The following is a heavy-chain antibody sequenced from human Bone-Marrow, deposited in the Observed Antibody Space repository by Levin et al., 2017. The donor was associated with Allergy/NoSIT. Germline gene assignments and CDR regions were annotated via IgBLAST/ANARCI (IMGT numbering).Heavy chain of an antibody. V-gene: IGHV3-53*01. D-gene: IGHD3-3*01. CDR3: ARIRLSLYYFDY. CDR2: LFTSGAT. J-gene: IGHJ4*02. CDR1: GLTVSTHF. Sequence: GESLKISCAASGLTVSTHFMNWVRRAPGKGLEWVSALFTSGATYYADSVKGRFTISRDSSKNTALLHMTRLGVEDTAIYYCARIRLSLYYFDYWGQGTLVTVSS.